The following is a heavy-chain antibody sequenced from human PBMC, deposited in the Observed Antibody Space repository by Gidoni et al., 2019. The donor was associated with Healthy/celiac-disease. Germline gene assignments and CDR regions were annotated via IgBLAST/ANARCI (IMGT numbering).Heavy chain of an antibody. CDR3: ARHSNWFDP. J-gene: IGHJ5*02. CDR2: IYYSGST. CDR1: GGSISSYY. Sequence: QVQLQASGPGLVQPSDTLSLTCTVSGGSISSYYWSWIRQPPGKGLEWIGYIYYSGSTNYNPSIKSRVTISVDTSKNQFSLKLSYVTAEDTAVYYCARHSNWFDPWGQGTLVTVSS. V-gene: IGHV4-59*08.